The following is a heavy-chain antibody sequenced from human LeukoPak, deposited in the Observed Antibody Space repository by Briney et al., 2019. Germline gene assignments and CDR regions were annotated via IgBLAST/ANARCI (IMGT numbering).Heavy chain of an antibody. J-gene: IGHJ4*02. CDR3: ATHCSSTSCYMY. Sequence: PGGSLRLSCAASGFTFNNYGMHWVRQAPGKGLEGVAVIWYDGSNKYYADSVKGRFTISRDNPKNTLYLQMNSLRAEDTAVYYCATHCSSTSCYMYWGQGTLVTVSS. CDR1: GFTFNNYG. CDR2: IWYDGSNK. D-gene: IGHD2-2*02. V-gene: IGHV3-33*08.